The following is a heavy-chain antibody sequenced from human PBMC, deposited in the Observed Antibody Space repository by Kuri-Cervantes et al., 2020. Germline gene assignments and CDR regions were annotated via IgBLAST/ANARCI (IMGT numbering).Heavy chain of an antibody. Sequence: ASVKVSCKASGYTFIGYGISWVRQAPGHGLEWMGWISAYNGDTNYAQKLQGRVTITRDTSASTAYMELSSLRSEDTAVYYCARGGGYCITTSCPELDYWGQGTLVTVSS. CDR1: GYTFIGYG. V-gene: IGHV1-18*01. CDR2: ISAYNGDT. J-gene: IGHJ4*02. CDR3: ARGGGYCITTSCPELDY. D-gene: IGHD2-2*01.